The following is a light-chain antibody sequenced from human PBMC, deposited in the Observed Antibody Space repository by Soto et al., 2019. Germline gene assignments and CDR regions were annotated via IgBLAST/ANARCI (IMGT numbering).Light chain of an antibody. CDR3: QQYNSYPLT. CDR2: KAS. Sequence: DIQMTQSPSTLSASVGDRVTITCRASQSISSWLAWYQQKPGKAPKLLFYKASSLESGVPSRFSGSGSGTEFTLTISSLQPDDFATYYCQQYNSYPLTCGGGTKVDIK. V-gene: IGKV1-5*03. J-gene: IGKJ4*01. CDR1: QSISSW.